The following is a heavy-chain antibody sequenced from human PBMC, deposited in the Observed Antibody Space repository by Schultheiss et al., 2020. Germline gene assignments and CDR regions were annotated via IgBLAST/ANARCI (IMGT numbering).Heavy chain of an antibody. CDR3: VLTRSGYYYFDY. Sequence: TLSLTCTVSGGSISSGGYYWSWIRQHPGKGLEWIGYIYYSGSTYYNPSLKSRVTISVDTSKNQFSLKVSSVTAADTAMYYCVLTRSGYYYFDYWGQGTLVTVSS. D-gene: IGHD3-3*01. CDR2: IYYSGST. J-gene: IGHJ4*02. CDR1: GGSISSGGYY. V-gene: IGHV4-31*03.